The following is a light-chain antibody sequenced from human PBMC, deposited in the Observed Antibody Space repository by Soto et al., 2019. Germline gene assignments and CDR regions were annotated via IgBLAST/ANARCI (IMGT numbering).Light chain of an antibody. CDR3: QQRVQWRPK. CDR2: DAS. Sequence: EVVLTQSRAPVSLFPGERATLSCRASPSVGSFLAWYQHRPGQDPRLLIYDASNIATGIPPRFSGTGSGTDFTLSISNRGPEDCAGSFSQQRVQWRPKFGKGTEVEIK. V-gene: IGKV3-11*01. J-gene: IGKJ1*01. CDR1: PSVGSF.